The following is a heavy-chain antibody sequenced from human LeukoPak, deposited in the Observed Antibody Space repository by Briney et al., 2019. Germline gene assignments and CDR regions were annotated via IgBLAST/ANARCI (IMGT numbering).Heavy chain of an antibody. CDR1: GLTFSIYS. D-gene: IGHD6-13*01. V-gene: IGHV3-21*01. Sequence: PGGSLRLSCAASGLTFSIYSMNWVRQAPGKGLEWVSSISSSSSHKYYADSVKGRFTISRDNAKNSLYLQMNSLRAEDTAVYYCARDLWGQQLVSENWFDPWGQGTLVTVSS. CDR3: ARDLWGQQLVSENWFDP. CDR2: ISSSSSHK. J-gene: IGHJ5*02.